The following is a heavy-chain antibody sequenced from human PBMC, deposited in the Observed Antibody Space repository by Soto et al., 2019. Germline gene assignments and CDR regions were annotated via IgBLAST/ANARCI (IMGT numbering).Heavy chain of an antibody. CDR1: GYTFTSYG. Sequence: QVQLVQSGAEVKKPGASVKVSCKASGYTFTSYGISWVRQAPGQGLEWMGWISAYNGNTNYAQKRQVRVTMSTDTSTSTAHMELRSLRSDDTAVYYCARDRAVGLVDYWGQGTLVTAAS. CDR3: ARDRAVGLVDY. J-gene: IGHJ4*02. D-gene: IGHD6-19*01. V-gene: IGHV1-18*01. CDR2: ISAYNGNT.